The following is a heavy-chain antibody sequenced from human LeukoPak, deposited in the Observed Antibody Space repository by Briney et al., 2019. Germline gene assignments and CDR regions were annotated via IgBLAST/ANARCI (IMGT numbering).Heavy chain of an antibody. CDR3: ATYSGSYVYYYYMDV. J-gene: IGHJ6*03. CDR1: GGSISSGGYY. Sequence: PSQTLSLTCTVSGGSISSGGYYWSWIRQPPGKGLEWIGYIYHSGSTYYNPSLKSRVTISVDRSKNQFSLKLSSVTAADTAVYYCATYSGSYVYYYYMDVWGKGTTVTVSS. D-gene: IGHD1-26*01. CDR2: IYHSGST. V-gene: IGHV4-30-2*01.